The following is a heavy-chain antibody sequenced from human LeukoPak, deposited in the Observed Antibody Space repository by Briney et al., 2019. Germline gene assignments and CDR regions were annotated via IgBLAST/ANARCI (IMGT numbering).Heavy chain of an antibody. Sequence: GESLKISCKGSGYSFTSYWIGWVRQMPGKGQEWMGIIYPGDSDTRYSPSFQGQVTISADESISTAYLQWSSLNASSTAMYYCARHGGYLDYYMDVWGKGTAVTVSS. CDR3: ARHGGYLDYYMDV. J-gene: IGHJ6*03. V-gene: IGHV5-51*01. CDR2: IYPGDSDT. CDR1: GYSFTSYW. D-gene: IGHD5-12*01.